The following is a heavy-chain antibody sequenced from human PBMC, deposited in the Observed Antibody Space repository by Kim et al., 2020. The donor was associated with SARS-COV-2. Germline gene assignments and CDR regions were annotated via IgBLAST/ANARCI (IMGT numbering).Heavy chain of an antibody. CDR2: IYYSGST. Sequence: SETLSLTCTVSGGSISSYYWSWIRQPPGKGLEWIGYIYYSGSTNYNPSLKSRVTISVDTSKNQFSLKLSSVTAADTAVYYCARGGLDYGDYGDWFDPWGQGTLVTVSS. J-gene: IGHJ5*02. CDR3: ARGGLDYGDYGDWFDP. V-gene: IGHV4-59*13. CDR1: GGSISSYY. D-gene: IGHD4-17*01.